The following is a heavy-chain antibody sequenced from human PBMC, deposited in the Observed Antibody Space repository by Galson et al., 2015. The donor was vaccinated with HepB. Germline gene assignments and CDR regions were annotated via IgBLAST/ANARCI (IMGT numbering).Heavy chain of an antibody. CDR1: EYTFTRYA. J-gene: IGHJ4*02. Sequence: SVKVSCKASEYTFTRYALHWVRQAPGQRPEWVGWINIGNGKTKYSQNFQGRVTITRDTSASTAYMEMSSLTSEDTAVYYCVASGYYHVNLDYWGQGTLVTVSS. V-gene: IGHV1-3*04. CDR3: VASGYYHVNLDY. D-gene: IGHD3-22*01. CDR2: INIGNGKT.